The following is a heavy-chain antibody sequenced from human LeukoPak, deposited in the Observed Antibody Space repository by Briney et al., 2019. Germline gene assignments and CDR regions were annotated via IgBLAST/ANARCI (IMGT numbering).Heavy chain of an antibody. CDR3: ARDYLLYDTSGYYYLLRY. CDR2: INPNSGGT. D-gene: IGHD3-22*01. V-gene: IGHV1-2*02. Sequence: GASVKVSCEASGYSFTGYYMHWVRQAPGQGLEWMGWINPNSGGTGYAQKFQGRVTMTRDTSISTAYMELSRLRSDDTAVYYCARDYLLYDTSGYYYLLRYWGLGTLVTVSS. J-gene: IGHJ4*02. CDR1: GYSFTGYY.